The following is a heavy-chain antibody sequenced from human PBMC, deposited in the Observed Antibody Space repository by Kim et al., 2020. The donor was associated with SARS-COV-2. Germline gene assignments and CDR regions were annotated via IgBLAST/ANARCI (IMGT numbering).Heavy chain of an antibody. D-gene: IGHD2-2*02. CDR1: GYTFTSYA. J-gene: IGHJ6*02. CDR2: INAGNGNT. V-gene: IGHV1-3*01. Sequence: ASVKVSCKASGYTFTSYAMHWVRQAPGQRLEWMGWINAGNGNTKYSQKFQGRVTITRDTSASTAYMELSSLRSEDTAVYYCARTRREIVVVPAAISPRNYYYYGMDVWGQGTTVTVSS. CDR3: ARTRREIVVVPAAISPRNYYYYGMDV.